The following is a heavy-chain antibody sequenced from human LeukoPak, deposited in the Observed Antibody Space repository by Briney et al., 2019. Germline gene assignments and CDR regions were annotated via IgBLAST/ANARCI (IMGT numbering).Heavy chain of an antibody. D-gene: IGHD6-13*01. CDR1: GYTFTSYY. J-gene: IGHJ4*02. CDR2: INPSGGST. CDR3: ARDFSLAAADYYFDY. V-gene: IGHV1-46*01. Sequence: ASVKVSCKAPGYTFTSYYMHWVRQAPGQGLEWMGIINPSGGSTSYAQKFQGRVTMTRDMSTSTVYMELSSLRSEDTAVYYCARDFSLAAADYYFDYWGQGTLVTVSS.